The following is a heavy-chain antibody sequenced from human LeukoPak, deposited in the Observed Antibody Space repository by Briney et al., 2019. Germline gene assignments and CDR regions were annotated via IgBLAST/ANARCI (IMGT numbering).Heavy chain of an antibody. Sequence: GGSLRLSCAASGFTFSNYAMHWVRQAPGKGLEFVSAISSNGGSTYYANSVKGRFTISRDNSKNTLYLQMGSLRAEDMAVYYRARARGTVVAYYFDYWGQGTLVTVSS. V-gene: IGHV3-64*01. D-gene: IGHD1-1*01. CDR3: ARARGTVVAYYFDY. J-gene: IGHJ4*02. CDR1: GFTFSNYA. CDR2: ISSNGGST.